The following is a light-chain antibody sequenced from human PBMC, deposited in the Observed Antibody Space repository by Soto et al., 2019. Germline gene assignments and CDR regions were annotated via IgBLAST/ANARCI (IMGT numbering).Light chain of an antibody. Sequence: DIQMTRSPSTLSASVGDGVTISCRASQSISGWLAWYQQKPGKAPKYLIYKASTLEIGVPSNFSGSGSGTEFTLTISSLQPEDFATYYCQQYNSYPWTFGQGTKVDIK. CDR1: QSISGW. V-gene: IGKV1-5*03. CDR3: QQYNSYPWT. CDR2: KAS. J-gene: IGKJ1*01.